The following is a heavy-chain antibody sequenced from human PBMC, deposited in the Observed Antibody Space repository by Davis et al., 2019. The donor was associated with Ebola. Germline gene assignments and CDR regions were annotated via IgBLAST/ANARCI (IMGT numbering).Heavy chain of an antibody. V-gene: IGHV3-30*03. CDR3: ARRGGEGQLVH. D-gene: IGHD6-6*01. CDR2: ISYDGSNK. CDR1: GFTFSSYG. Sequence: GESLKISCAASGFTFSSYGMHWVRQAPGKGLEWVAVISYDGSNKYYADSVKGRFTISRDNSKNTLYLQMNSLRAEDTAVYYCARRGGEGQLVHWGQGTLVTVSS. J-gene: IGHJ4*02.